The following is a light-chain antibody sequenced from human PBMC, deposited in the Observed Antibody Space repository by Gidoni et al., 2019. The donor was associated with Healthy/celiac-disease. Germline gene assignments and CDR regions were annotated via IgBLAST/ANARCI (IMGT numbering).Light chain of an antibody. Sequence: SYELTQPPSVSVSPGQTARITCSGDPLPKKYAYWYQQKSGQAPVLVIYEDSKRPSGIPERFSGSSSGTMATLTISGAQVEDEADYYCYSTDSSGNHSWVFGGGTKLTVL. CDR1: PLPKKY. V-gene: IGLV3-10*01. J-gene: IGLJ3*02. CDR2: EDS. CDR3: YSTDSSGNHSWV.